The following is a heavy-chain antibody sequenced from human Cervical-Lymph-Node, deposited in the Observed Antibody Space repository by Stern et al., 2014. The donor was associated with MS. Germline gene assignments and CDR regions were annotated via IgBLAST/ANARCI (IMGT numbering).Heavy chain of an antibody. CDR3: TKGANDAFDI. CDR2: ISWNRVSI. J-gene: IGHJ3*02. D-gene: IGHD4/OR15-4a*01. Sequence: EVQLVESGGGLVQPGRSLRLSCAASGFTFDDYVMHWVRQTPDKGLEWVSGISWNRVSIGYADSVKGRFTISRDNAKNSLYLQMNSLRPEDTALYYCTKGANDAFDIWGQGTKVTVSS. V-gene: IGHV3-9*01. CDR1: GFTFDDYV.